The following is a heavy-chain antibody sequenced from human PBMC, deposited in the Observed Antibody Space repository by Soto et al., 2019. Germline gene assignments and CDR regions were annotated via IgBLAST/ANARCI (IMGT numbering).Heavy chain of an antibody. D-gene: IGHD1-20*01. V-gene: IGHV3-53*01. Sequence: GGSLRLSCAASGFTVSSNYLTWVRQAPGEGLKWVSVLYPNGRAFYADSVKGRFTISTDNSQNSVYLLMNTLRAEDTAIYYCARGLGREYQDNRNYFHLDYWGQGTLVTISS. CDR2: LYPNGRA. J-gene: IGHJ4*02. CDR1: GFTVSSNY. CDR3: ARGLGREYQDNRNYFHLDY.